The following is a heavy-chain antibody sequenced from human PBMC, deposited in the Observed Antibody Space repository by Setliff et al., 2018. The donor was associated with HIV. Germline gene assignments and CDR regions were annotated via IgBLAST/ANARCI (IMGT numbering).Heavy chain of an antibody. Sequence: ASVKVSCKASGYAFTSYYMHWVRQAPGPGLEWMRMINPSGGRTSYAQKFQGRVTMARDTSTSTVYMELSSLRSEDTAVYYCARIPGSSWYNGFDIWGQGTMVTVSS. V-gene: IGHV1-46*01. CDR3: ARIPGSSWYNGFDI. CDR2: INPSGGRT. J-gene: IGHJ3*02. D-gene: IGHD6-13*01. CDR1: GYAFTSYY.